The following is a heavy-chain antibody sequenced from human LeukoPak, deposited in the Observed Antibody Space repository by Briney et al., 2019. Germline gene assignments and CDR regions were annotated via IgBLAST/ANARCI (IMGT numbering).Heavy chain of an antibody. V-gene: IGHV1-69*13. CDR2: IIPVFATP. D-gene: IGHD4-17*01. CDR3: ARHSPHYGDYPNLAF. CDR1: GGTFNNFP. Sequence: SVKVSCKASGGTFNNFPIAWVRQAPGLGLEWMGVIIPVFATPNYAQKFQDRVTITADESTSTAYMELSGLTSEDTAVYYCARHSPHYGDYPNLAFWGQGILVTVSS. J-gene: IGHJ4*02.